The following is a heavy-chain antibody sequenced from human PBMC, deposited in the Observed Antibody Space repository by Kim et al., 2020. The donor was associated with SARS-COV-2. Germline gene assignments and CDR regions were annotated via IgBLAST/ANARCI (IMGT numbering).Heavy chain of an antibody. CDR2: INHSGYT. J-gene: IGHJ6*02. Sequence: SETLSLTCAVYGGSFSAYYWSWIRQPPGKGLEWIGEINHSGYTNYNPSLKSRVTISVDTSKNQFSLKLSSVTAADTAVYYCARPSVFDYYYGMDVWGHGTTVSVSS. CDR1: GGSFSAYY. CDR3: ARPSVFDYYYGMDV. D-gene: IGHD1-20*01. V-gene: IGHV4-34*01.